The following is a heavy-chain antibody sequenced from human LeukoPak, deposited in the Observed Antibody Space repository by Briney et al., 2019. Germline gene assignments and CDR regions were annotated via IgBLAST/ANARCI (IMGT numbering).Heavy chain of an antibody. CDR2: ISGSGGST. J-gene: IGHJ4*02. CDR3: AKDSRNIAATGSCFDY. Sequence: GGSLRLSCAASKFTFSSYAMSWVRQAPGKGLEWVSAISGSGGSTYYADSVKGRFTISRDNSKNTLYPQMNSLRAEDTAAYYCAKDSRNIAATGSCFDYWGQGTLVTVSS. CDR1: KFTFSSYA. D-gene: IGHD6-13*01. V-gene: IGHV3-23*01.